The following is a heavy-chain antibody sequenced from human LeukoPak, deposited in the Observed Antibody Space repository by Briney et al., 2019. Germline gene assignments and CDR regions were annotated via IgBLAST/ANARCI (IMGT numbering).Heavy chain of an antibody. J-gene: IGHJ4*02. CDR3: AKDESGGYDMLDY. CDR1: GFTFSSYA. CDR2: ISGGGGST. V-gene: IGHV3-23*01. D-gene: IGHD5-12*01. Sequence: PGGSLRLSCAASGFTFSSYAMTWVRQAPGKGLEWVSAISGGGGSTYYADSVKGRFTISRDDSKNTLYLQMNSLRAEDTAVYYCAKDESGGYDMLDYWGQGTLVTVSS.